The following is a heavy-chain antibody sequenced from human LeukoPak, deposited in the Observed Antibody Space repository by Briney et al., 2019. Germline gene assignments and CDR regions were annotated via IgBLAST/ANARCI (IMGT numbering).Heavy chain of an antibody. CDR2: ISHDLTYQ. Sequence: GGSLRLSCAASGFIFSREWMHWVRQAPGKGLEWVAVISHDLTYQAYADSVKGRFTISRDDSKNTLYVQMNSLRTEDTAFYYCARDVNNYFDYWGLGTLVTVSS. CDR3: ARDVNNYFDY. V-gene: IGHV3-30*19. J-gene: IGHJ4*02. CDR1: GFIFSREW.